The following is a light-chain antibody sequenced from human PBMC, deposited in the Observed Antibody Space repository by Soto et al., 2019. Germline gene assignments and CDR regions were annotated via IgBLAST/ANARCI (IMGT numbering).Light chain of an antibody. CDR3: CSYAGSYTFP. CDR1: SSDVGGYNY. J-gene: IGLJ2*01. CDR2: DVS. V-gene: IGLV2-11*01. Sequence: QSALTQPRSVSGSPGQSVTISCTGTSSDVGGYNYVSWYQQHPGKAPKLMIYDVSKWPSGVPDRFSGSKSGNTASLTISGLQAEDEADYYCCSYAGSYTFPFGGGTKLTVL.